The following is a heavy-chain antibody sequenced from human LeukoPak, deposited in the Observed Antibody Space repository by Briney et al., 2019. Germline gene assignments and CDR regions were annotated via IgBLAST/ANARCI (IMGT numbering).Heavy chain of an antibody. V-gene: IGHV1-46*01. CDR3: AREGNVDIVATIDFDY. CDR1: GYTFTSYY. CDR2: INPSGGST. J-gene: IGHJ4*02. Sequence: ASVKVSCKASGYTFTSYYVHWVRQAPGQGLEWMGIINPSGGSTYYAQKFQGRVTMTRDTSTSTVCMELSSLRSEDTAVYYCAREGNVDIVATIDFDYWGQGTLVAVSS. D-gene: IGHD5-12*01.